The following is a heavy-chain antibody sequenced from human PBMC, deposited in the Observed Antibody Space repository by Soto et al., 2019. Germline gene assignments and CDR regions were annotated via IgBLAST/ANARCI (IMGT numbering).Heavy chain of an antibody. CDR3: EKDPYNSGTYLRVFDI. V-gene: IGHV3-23*01. Sequence: EMQLLESGGGLVQPGGSLRLSCAASEFMISSYAMSWVRQAPGKGLEWVSGISRSGVSTYYADSVKGRFTISRDNSKNXLYLQMTGMRAEDGVVDFCEKDPYNSGTYLRVFDIWGQGTMVTVSS. D-gene: IGHD6-19*01. CDR2: ISRSGVST. CDR1: EFMISSYA. J-gene: IGHJ3*02.